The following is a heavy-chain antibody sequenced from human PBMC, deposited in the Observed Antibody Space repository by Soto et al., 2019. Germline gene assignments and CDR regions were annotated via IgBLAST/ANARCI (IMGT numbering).Heavy chain of an antibody. CDR3: GKEGATKGGLGIFLVVPAPHLYYYYSRAV. J-gene: IGHJ6*03. CDR1: GGSFSGYY. Sequence: SETLSLTCAVYGGSFSGYYWSWIRQPPGKGLEWIGEINHSGSTNYNPSLKSRVTISVDTSKNQFSLKLSSVTAADTAVYYCGKEGATKGGLGIFLVVPAPHLYYYYSRAVWAKGPTAPAPS. V-gene: IGHV4-34*01. D-gene: IGHD2-2*01. CDR2: INHSGST.